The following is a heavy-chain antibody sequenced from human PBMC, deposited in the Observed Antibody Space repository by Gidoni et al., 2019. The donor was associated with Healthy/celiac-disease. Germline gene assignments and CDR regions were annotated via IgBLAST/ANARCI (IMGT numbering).Heavy chain of an antibody. CDR1: GGSFSGYY. D-gene: IGHD3-3*01. CDR3: ARVPNDFWSGDAFDI. V-gene: IGHV4-34*01. Sequence: QVQLQQWGAGLLKPSETLSLTCAVYGGSFSGYYWSWIRQPPGKGLEWIGEINHSGSTNDNPSLKSRVTISVDTSKNQFSLKLSSVTAADTAVYYCARVPNDFWSGDAFDIWGQGTMVTVSS. CDR2: INHSGST. J-gene: IGHJ3*02.